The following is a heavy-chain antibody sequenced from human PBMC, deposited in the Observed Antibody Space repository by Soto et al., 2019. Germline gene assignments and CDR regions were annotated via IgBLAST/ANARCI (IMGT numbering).Heavy chain of an antibody. V-gene: IGHV1-8*01. D-gene: IGHD3-10*01. J-gene: IGHJ5*02. CDR3: ARGSPYYYGSGRGYWFDP. CDR1: GYPFTSYD. Sequence: ASVKVSCKASGYPFTSYDINWVRQATGQGLEWMGWMNPNSGNTGYAQKFQGRVTMTRNTSISTAYMELSSLRSEDTAVYYCARGSPYYYGSGRGYWFDPWGQGTLVTVSS. CDR2: MNPNSGNT.